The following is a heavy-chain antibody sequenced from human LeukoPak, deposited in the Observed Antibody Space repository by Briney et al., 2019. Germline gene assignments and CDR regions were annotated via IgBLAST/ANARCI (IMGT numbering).Heavy chain of an antibody. D-gene: IGHD1-26*01. V-gene: IGHV3-21*01. CDR3: ARAYSGSPDGYFDY. CDR1: GFTFSSYS. J-gene: IGHJ4*02. Sequence: PGGSMRLSCAASGFTFSSYSMNWVRQAPGKGLEWVSSISSSSSYIYYADSVKGRFTISRDNAKNSLYLQMNSLRAEDTAVYYCARAYSGSPDGYFDYWGQGTLVTVSS. CDR2: ISSSSSYI.